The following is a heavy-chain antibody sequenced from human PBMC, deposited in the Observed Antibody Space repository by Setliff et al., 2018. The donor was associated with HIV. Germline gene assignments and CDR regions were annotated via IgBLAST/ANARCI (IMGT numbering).Heavy chain of an antibody. J-gene: IGHJ4*02. CDR3: ARSSGYYSTVFY. V-gene: IGHV4-61*02. CDR1: GGSVSSDSYY. Sequence: SETLSLTCTVSGGSVSSDSYYWSWIRQPAGKGLEWIGRIYTSGSSSYNPSLKSRVTISVDTSKNQFSLKLSSVTAADTAVYYCARSSGYYSTVFYWGQGTRVTVSS. CDR2: IYTSGSS. D-gene: IGHD3-22*01.